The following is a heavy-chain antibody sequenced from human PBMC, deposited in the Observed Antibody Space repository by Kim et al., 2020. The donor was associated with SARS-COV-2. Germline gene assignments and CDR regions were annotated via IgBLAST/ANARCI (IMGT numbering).Heavy chain of an antibody. J-gene: IGHJ4*02. CDR2: IYYSGST. Sequence: SETLSLTCTVSGGSISSSSYYWGWIRQPPGKGLEWIGSIYYSGSTYYNPSLKSRVTISVDTSKNQFSLKLSSVTAADTAVYYCARDILRYFDWFTNPGGAMNDYWGQGTLVTVSS. CDR1: GGSISSSSYY. D-gene: IGHD3-9*01. V-gene: IGHV4-39*07. CDR3: ARDILRYFDWFTNPGGAMNDY.